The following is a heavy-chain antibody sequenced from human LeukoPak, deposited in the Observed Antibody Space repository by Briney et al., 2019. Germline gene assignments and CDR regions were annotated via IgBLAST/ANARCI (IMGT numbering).Heavy chain of an antibody. D-gene: IGHD2-2*02. CDR3: AVAIGSDAFDI. Sequence: GGSLRLSCAASGFTFSSYSMNWVRQAPGKGLEGVSSISSSSSYIYYADSVKGRFTISRDNAKNSLYLQMNSLRAEDTAVYYCAVAIGSDAFDIWGQGTMVTVSS. CDR1: GFTFSSYS. V-gene: IGHV3-21*01. J-gene: IGHJ3*02. CDR2: ISSSSSYI.